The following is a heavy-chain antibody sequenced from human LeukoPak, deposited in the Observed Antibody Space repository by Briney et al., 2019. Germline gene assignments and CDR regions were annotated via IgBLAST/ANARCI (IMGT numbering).Heavy chain of an antibody. CDR1: GFTFGAYA. CDR3: TRLAAGSHLEVYYFDY. V-gene: IGHV3-49*04. CDR2: IRSKACDVTT. J-gene: IGHJ4*02. Sequence: GGSLRLFCTASGFTFGAYAMSWVRQAPGKGLKGVGFIRSKACDVTTEYAASVKGRFTISRDDSNSIAYLQMNSLKTEDTAVYYCTRLAAGSHLEVYYFDYWRQGTLVSDSS. D-gene: IGHD6-13*01.